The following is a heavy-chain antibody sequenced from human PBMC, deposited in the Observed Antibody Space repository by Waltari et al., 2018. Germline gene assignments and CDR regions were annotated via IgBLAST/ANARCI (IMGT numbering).Heavy chain of an antibody. CDR2: SLGGVSQ. D-gene: IGHD4-17*01. CDR1: GFTVSSNY. J-gene: IGHJ5*02. Sequence: EVQLVECGGGWIQPGGSLRLSCAASGFTVSSNYMSWVRQAPGRGWELVLVSLGGVSQYDADPVEGRFTISRTKSKTPRYLQMNVLRAEETAVYYCSREPDVTTRYNWFDPWGQGTLVTVSS. V-gene: IGHV3-53*01. CDR3: SREPDVTTRYNWFDP.